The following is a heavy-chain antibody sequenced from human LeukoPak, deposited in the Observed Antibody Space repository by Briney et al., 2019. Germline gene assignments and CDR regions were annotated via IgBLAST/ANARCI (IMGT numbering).Heavy chain of an antibody. D-gene: IGHD3-10*01. CDR3: ARDGTLPAFITMVRGVKGYFDL. CDR1: GSTFTSYA. CDR2: IIPIFGTA. Sequence: ASVTVSCKSSGSTFTSYAISWVRQAPGQGLEWMGGIIPIFGTANYAQKFQGRVTITADESTSTAYMELRSLRSDDTAVYYCARDGTLPAFITMVRGVKGYFDLWGRGTLVTVSS. V-gene: IGHV1-69*13. J-gene: IGHJ2*01.